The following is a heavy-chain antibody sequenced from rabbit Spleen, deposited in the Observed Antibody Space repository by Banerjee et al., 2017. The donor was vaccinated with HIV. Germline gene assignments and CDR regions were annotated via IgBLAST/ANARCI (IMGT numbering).Heavy chain of an antibody. V-gene: IGHV1S40*01. D-gene: IGHD3-3*01. J-gene: IGHJ4*01. CDR1: GVSFSSNSY. Sequence: QSLEESGGDLVKPGTSLTLTCTASGVSFSSNSYMCWVRQAPGKGLEWIACIDSGSSGFTYYATWAKGRFTCSKTSSTTVTLRMTSLTAADTATYFCARDLVVAIGWNFNLWGQGTLVTVS. CDR3: ARDLVVAIGWNFNL. CDR2: IDSGSSGFT.